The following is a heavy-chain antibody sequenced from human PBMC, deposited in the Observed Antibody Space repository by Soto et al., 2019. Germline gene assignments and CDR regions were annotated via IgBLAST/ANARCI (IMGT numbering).Heavy chain of an antibody. D-gene: IGHD5-12*01. J-gene: IGHJ4*02. CDR1: GGSISSGDYY. CDR2: IYYSGST. V-gene: IGHV4-30-4*01. CDR3: ARGHIVATIPFDY. Sequence: PSETLSLTCTVSGGSISSGDYYWSWIRQPPGKGLEWIGYIYYSGSTYYNPSLKSRVTISVDTSKNQFSLKLSSVTAADMAVYYCARGHIVATIPFDYWGQGTLVTVSS.